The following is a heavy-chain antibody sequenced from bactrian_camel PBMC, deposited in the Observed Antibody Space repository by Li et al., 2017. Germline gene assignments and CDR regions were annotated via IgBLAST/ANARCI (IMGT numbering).Heavy chain of an antibody. CDR2: IEGDGST. V-gene: IGHV3S42*01. CDR3: AANSRTFVAGWNCLQEWPYNY. J-gene: IGHJ4*01. CDR1: GYTYRRMS. D-gene: IGHD1*01. Sequence: VQLVESGGGSVQAGGSLRLSCVASGYTYRRMSVAWFRQVPGKEREGVAVIEGDGSTSYADTVQGRFAISKDNAKNTLYLQMNSLKPEDTAMYYCAANSRTFVAGWNCLQEWPYNYWGQGTQVTVS.